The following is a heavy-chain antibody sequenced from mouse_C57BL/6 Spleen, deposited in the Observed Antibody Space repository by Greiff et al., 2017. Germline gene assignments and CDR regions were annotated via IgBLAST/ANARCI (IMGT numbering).Heavy chain of an antibody. D-gene: IGHD2-1*01. V-gene: IGHV1-7*01. CDR2: INPSSGYT. Sequence: QVQLQQSGAELAKPGASVKLSCKASGYTFTSYWMHWVKQRPGQGLEWIGYINPSSGYTKYNQKFKVKATLTADKSSSTAYMQLSSLTYEDSAVYYCARGESYGTAWFAYWGQGTLVTVSA. CDR1: GYTFTSYW. CDR3: ARGESYGTAWFAY. J-gene: IGHJ3*01.